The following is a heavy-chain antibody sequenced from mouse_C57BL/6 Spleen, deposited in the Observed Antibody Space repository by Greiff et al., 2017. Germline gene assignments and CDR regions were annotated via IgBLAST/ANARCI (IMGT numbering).Heavy chain of an antibody. CDR3: ARSGWDDAWFAY. V-gene: IGHV1-80*01. Sequence: VKLMESGAELVKPGASVKISCKASGYAFSSYWMNWVKQRPGKGLEWIGQIYPGDGDTNYNGKFKGKATLTADKSSSTAYMQLSSLTSEDSAVYFCARSGWDDAWFAYWGQGTLVTVSA. CDR1: GYAFSSYW. J-gene: IGHJ3*01. D-gene: IGHD4-1*01. CDR2: IYPGDGDT.